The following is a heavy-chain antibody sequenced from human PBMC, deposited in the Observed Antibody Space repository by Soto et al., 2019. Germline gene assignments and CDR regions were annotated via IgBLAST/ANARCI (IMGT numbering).Heavy chain of an antibody. CDR3: ARGKGMEENYYYYGLDI. D-gene: IGHD1-1*01. Sequence: ASVKVSCKASGYNCSTHAMHWVRQDPGQSLEWMGWINGGTGQTKHSHRFQDRISITRDTSASTAYMELSSLRSEDTAVYYCARGKGMEENYYYYGLDIWGQGTTVTVSS. CDR1: GYNCSTHA. V-gene: IGHV1-3*01. J-gene: IGHJ6*02. CDR2: INGGTGQT.